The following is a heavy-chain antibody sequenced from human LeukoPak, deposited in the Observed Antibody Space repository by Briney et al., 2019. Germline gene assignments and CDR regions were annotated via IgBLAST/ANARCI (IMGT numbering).Heavy chain of an antibody. Sequence: ASVKVSCKASGYTFTGYYMHWVRQAPGQGLEWMGWISAYNGNTNYAQKLQGRVTMTTDTSTSTAYMELRSLRSDDTAVYYCARDGLYSGSYPSPGYWGQGTLVTVSS. CDR3: ARDGLYSGSYPSPGY. D-gene: IGHD1-26*01. CDR2: ISAYNGNT. CDR1: GYTFTGYY. V-gene: IGHV1-18*04. J-gene: IGHJ4*02.